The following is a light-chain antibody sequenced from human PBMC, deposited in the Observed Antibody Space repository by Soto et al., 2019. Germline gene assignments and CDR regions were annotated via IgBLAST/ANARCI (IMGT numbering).Light chain of an antibody. CDR2: GAS. CDR1: QSVSSSY. J-gene: IGKJ1*01. Sequence: EIVLTQSPGTLSLSPGERATLSCRASQSVSSSYLAWYQQKPGQAPRLLIYGASSRATGIPDRFSGSGSGTDFTLTISRLEPEDCAVYYCQKYGSSLTWTFGQGTKVDIK. CDR3: QKYGSSLTWT. V-gene: IGKV3-20*01.